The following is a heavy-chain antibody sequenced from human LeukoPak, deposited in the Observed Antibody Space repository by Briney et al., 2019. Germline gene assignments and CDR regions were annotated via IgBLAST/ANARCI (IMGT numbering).Heavy chain of an antibody. CDR1: GGSFSVYY. D-gene: IGHD3-16*02. CDR2: LYYSGSA. V-gene: IGHV4-39*01. J-gene: IGHJ4*02. Sequence: SETLSLTCAVYGGSFSVYYWGWIRQPPGKGLEWIGSLYYSGSAYYNPSLKSRVTISVDASKNQFSLKLSSVTAADTGVYYCARTYDYIWGSFRSHSFDSWGQGTLVTVSS. CDR3: ARTYDYIWGSFRSHSFDS.